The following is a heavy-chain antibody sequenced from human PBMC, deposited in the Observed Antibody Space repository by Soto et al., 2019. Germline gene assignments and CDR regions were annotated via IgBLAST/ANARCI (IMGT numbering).Heavy chain of an antibody. CDR2: VYERGST. V-gene: IGHV4-59*08. J-gene: IGHJ3*02. CDR3: ARQRAYDWNGRDAFDI. Sequence: SATLSLTCIVSGGSISGYYWSWIRQPPGKGLEWIGHVYERGSTNYNPSHKSRNTKLEDTSKNHFSLKMTSVTAADTAVYYCARQRAYDWNGRDAFDIWGQGTMVT. D-gene: IGHD1-20*01. CDR1: GGSISGYY.